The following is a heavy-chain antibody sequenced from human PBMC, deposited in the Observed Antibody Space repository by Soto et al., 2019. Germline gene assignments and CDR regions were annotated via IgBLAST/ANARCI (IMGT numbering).Heavy chain of an antibody. V-gene: IGHV1-18*01. Sequence: ASVKVSCKASGYIFVNYGIAWVRQAPGQGLEWMGGISPYTGNTHSASKVQGRLTMTTDTSTSTAYKDLGSLTSDDTAVYYCVMVDNYVTPTPQDVWGQGTTVTVSS. D-gene: IGHD3-16*01. J-gene: IGHJ6*02. CDR2: ISPYTGNT. CDR1: GYIFVNYG. CDR3: VMVDNYVTPTPQDV.